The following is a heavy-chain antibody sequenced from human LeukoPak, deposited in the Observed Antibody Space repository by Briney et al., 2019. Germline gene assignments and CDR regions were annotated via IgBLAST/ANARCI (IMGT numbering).Heavy chain of an antibody. Sequence: PGGSLRLSCAASGFTFSTYWMHWVRQAPGKGLVWVSGVNTDGSRTNYADSVKGRFTISRDNAKNTLHLRMNSLRAEDTAVYYCARDGLVVRGTFPENWFDPWGQGTLVTVSS. CDR2: VNTDGSRT. J-gene: IGHJ5*02. CDR3: ARDGLVVRGTFPENWFDP. V-gene: IGHV3-74*01. D-gene: IGHD3-10*01. CDR1: GFTFSTYW.